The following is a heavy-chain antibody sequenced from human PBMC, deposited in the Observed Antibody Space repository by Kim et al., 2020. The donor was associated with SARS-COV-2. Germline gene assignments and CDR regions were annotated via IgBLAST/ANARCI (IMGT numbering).Heavy chain of an antibody. CDR1: GFTFSSYA. D-gene: IGHD3-10*01. V-gene: IGHV3-30-3*01. CDR2: ISYDGSNK. J-gene: IGHJ4*02. Sequence: GGSLRLSCAASGFTFSSYAMHWVRQAPGKGLEWVAVISYDGSNKYYADSVKGRFTISRDNSKNTLYLQMNSLRAEDTAVYYCAFTVLLWFGELLPRLLRVLSLCGRGRPDYWGQGTLVTVSS. CDR3: AFTVLLWFGELLPRLLRVLSLCGRGRPDY.